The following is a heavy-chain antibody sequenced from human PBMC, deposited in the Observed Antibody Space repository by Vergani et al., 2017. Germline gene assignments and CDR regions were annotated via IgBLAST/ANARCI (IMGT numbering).Heavy chain of an antibody. J-gene: IGHJ4*02. CDR1: GGSISSGGYY. CDR2: IYYSGST. CDR3: ARGGNDFWSGYYRSPPFDY. V-gene: IGHV4-31*03. Sequence: QVQLQESGPGLVKPSQTLSLTCTVSGGSISSGGYYWSWIRQHPGKGLEWIGYIYYSGSTYYNPSLKSRVTISVDTSKNQFSLKLRSVTAADTAVYYCARGGNDFWSGYYRSPPFDYWGQGTLVTVSS. D-gene: IGHD3-3*01.